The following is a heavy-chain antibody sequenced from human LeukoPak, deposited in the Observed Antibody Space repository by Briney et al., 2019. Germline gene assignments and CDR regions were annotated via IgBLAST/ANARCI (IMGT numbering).Heavy chain of an antibody. Sequence: ASVKVSCKVSGYTLTELSMHWVRQAPGKGLEWMGGFDPEDGETIYAQKFQGRVTMTEDTSTDTAYMELSSLRSDDTAVCYCARSPYYDYVWGSYPLEAWGQGTLVTVSS. CDR3: ARSPYYDYVWGSYPLEA. CDR2: FDPEDGET. J-gene: IGHJ5*02. V-gene: IGHV1-24*01. D-gene: IGHD3-16*02. CDR1: GYTLTELS.